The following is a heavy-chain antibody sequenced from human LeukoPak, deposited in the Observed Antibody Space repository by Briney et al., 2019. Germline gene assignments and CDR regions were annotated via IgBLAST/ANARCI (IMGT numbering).Heavy chain of an antibody. CDR3: ARQRIRYSSSSRDAFDI. Sequence: PSETLSLTCTVSGASMSDYYWSWIRQPPGKGLEWIGYIYTSGSTNYNPSLKSRVTISVDTSKNQFSLKLSSVTAADTAVYYCARQRIRYSSSSRDAFDIWGQGTMVTVSS. CDR1: GASMSDYY. CDR2: IYTSGST. V-gene: IGHV4-4*09. D-gene: IGHD6-6*01. J-gene: IGHJ3*02.